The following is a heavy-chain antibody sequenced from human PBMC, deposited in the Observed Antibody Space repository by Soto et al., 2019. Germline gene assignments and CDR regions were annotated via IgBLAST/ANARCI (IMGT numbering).Heavy chain of an antibody. CDR2: ISGGSSST. V-gene: IGHV3-23*01. J-gene: IGHJ1*01. Sequence: GGSLRLSCAASGFTFDSYAMSWVRQAPGQGLEWISTISGGSSSTDYADSVKGRFTISRDNSQNTLYLQMNSLRADDTAVYYCAKNDFWTDYYTSAEYLQHWGQGTLVTVSS. CDR3: AKNDFWTDYYTSAEYLQH. D-gene: IGHD3-3*01. CDR1: GFTFDSYA.